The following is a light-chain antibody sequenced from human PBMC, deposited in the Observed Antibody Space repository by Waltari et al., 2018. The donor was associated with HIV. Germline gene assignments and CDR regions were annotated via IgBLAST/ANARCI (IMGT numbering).Light chain of an antibody. Sequence: QSVLTQPPSVSGAPGQRVTISCTGSSSNIGAGYDVHWFQQLPGTAPKLLIYGNTNRPSGVPDRFSGSKSGTSASLAITGLQAEDEVDYYCQSYDSGLSAYVFGTGTNVTVL. V-gene: IGLV1-40*01. CDR2: GNT. J-gene: IGLJ1*01. CDR3: QSYDSGLSAYV. CDR1: SSNIGAGYD.